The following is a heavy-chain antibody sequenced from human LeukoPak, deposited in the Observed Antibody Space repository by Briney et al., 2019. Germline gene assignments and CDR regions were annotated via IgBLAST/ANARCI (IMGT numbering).Heavy chain of an antibody. Sequence: ASVKVSCKASGYTFTSYGISWVRQAPGQGLEWMGWISAYNGNTNYAQKLQGRVTMTTDTSTSTAYMELRSLRSDDTAVYYCARENRYQDSSGYYPGEDYWGQGTLVTVSS. CDR2: ISAYNGNT. CDR1: GYTFTSYG. CDR3: ARENRYQDSSGYYPGEDY. J-gene: IGHJ4*02. D-gene: IGHD3-22*01. V-gene: IGHV1-18*01.